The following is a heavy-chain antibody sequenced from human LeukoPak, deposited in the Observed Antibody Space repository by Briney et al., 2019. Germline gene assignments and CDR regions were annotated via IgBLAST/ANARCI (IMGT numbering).Heavy chain of an antibody. CDR3: ARDLSTTFGVVSPGGDY. CDR2: IRYDGRNE. D-gene: IGHD3-3*01. Sequence: PGGSLRLSCAASGFSFSSYGMHWVRQAPGKGLEWVAFIRYDGRNEYYADSAKGRFTISRDNSKNTLYLQINRLRAEDTAMYYCARDLSTTFGVVSPGGDYWGQGTLVTVSS. CDR1: GFSFSSYG. J-gene: IGHJ4*02. V-gene: IGHV3-30*02.